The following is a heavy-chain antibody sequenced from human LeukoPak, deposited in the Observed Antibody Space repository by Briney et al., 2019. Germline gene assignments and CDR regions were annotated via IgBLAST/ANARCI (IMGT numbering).Heavy chain of an antibody. Sequence: ASVKVSCKASGGTFSSYAISWVRQAPGQGLEWMGGIIPIFGTANYAQKFQGRVTITADESTSTAYMELSSLRSEDTAVYYCARDRDGYSPGAYYYGMDVWGQGTTVPVSS. V-gene: IGHV1-69*01. J-gene: IGHJ6*02. D-gene: IGHD5-24*01. CDR2: IIPIFGTA. CDR1: GGTFSSYA. CDR3: ARDRDGYSPGAYYYGMDV.